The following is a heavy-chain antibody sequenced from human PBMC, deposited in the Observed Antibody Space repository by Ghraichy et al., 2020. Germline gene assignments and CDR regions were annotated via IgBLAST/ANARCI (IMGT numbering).Heavy chain of an antibody. CDR2: IFSSGAT. J-gene: IGHJ5*02. CDR1: GGSINPYY. CDR3: ARHVDRWELLPFGP. Sequence: SETLSLTCTVSGGSINPYYWSWIRQSPGKGLEWIGFIFSSGATDYNLSLKSRVTISLDTSKNQFSLRLRSVTAADTAVYYCARHVDRWELLPFGPWGQGILVTVSS. V-gene: IGHV4-4*09. D-gene: IGHD4-23*01.